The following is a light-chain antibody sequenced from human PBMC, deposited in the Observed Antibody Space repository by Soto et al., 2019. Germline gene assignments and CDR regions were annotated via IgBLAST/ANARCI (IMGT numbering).Light chain of an antibody. CDR2: GAS. Sequence: EIVMTQSPATLSVSPGERATLSCRPSQSVSSYLAWYQQKPGQAPRLLIYGASTRATGIPARFSGSGSGTEFTLTISSLQSEDFAVYYRQPYNNWPSITFGQGTRLEIK. V-gene: IGKV3-15*01. CDR3: QPYNNWPSIT. CDR1: QSVSSY. J-gene: IGKJ5*01.